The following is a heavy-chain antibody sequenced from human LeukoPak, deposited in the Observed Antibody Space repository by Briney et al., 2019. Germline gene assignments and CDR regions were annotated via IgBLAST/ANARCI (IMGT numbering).Heavy chain of an antibody. J-gene: IGHJ4*02. CDR3: ARDINWQRDY. D-gene: IGHD6-25*01. Sequence: EASVKVSCKASGYTFTSFGIAWVRQAPGQGLEWVGWISTSSDQRRYAHMLQDRVTMTTDTSTSTAYMELRSLRSDDAGVYYCARDINWQRDYWGQGTLVTVSS. CDR2: ISTSSDQR. V-gene: IGHV1-18*01. CDR1: GYTFTSFG.